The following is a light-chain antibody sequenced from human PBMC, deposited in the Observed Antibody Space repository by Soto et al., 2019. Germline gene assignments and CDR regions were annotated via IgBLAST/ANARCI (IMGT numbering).Light chain of an antibody. J-gene: IGLJ1*01. CDR3: QSYDSSLSGYV. CDR1: SSNIGAGYD. Sequence: QSVLTQPPSVSGAPGQRVTISCTGSSSNIGAGYDVHWYQQLPGTAPKLLIYGNSNRPSGVPDRFSGSKSGTSASLAIIGFQAEDGADYYCQSYDSSLSGYVFGTGTKVTVL. V-gene: IGLV1-40*01. CDR2: GNS.